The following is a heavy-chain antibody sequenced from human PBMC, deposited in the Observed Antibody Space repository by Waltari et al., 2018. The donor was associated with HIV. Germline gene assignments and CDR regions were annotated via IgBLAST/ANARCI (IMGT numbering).Heavy chain of an antibody. J-gene: IGHJ4*02. CDR3: AKAHFIGRLFQCFDY. CDR1: GFSFSGYA. V-gene: IGHV3-23*01. D-gene: IGHD1-1*01. Sequence: EVQLLESGGGLVQSGGSLRLSCAASGFSFSGYALNWVRQAPGKGLEWISCISGSGETTKYSDSVRGRFTISRDTPKNTLYLHMNNLRPEDTAVYYCAKAHFIGRLFQCFDYWGQGTQVAVSS. CDR2: ISGSGETT.